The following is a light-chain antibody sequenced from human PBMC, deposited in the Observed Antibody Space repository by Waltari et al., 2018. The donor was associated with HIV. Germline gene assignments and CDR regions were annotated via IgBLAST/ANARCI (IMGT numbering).Light chain of an antibody. CDR2: EVS. Sequence: QSALTQPASVSGSPGPSITIPCPGTRSDVGGYNYVSWYQQHPGKAPKLIIYEVSNRPSGVSNRFSGSKSGNTASLTISGLQADDEAHYYCSSYTSSTTYVFGTGTKVTVL. CDR1: RSDVGGYNY. J-gene: IGLJ1*01. V-gene: IGLV2-14*01. CDR3: SSYTSSTTYV.